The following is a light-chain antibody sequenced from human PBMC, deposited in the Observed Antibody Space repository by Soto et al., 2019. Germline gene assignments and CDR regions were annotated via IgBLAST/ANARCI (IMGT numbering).Light chain of an antibody. Sequence: AIRMTQSPSSFSASTGDRVTITCRASQDISNSLAWYQQKPGKAPNLLIYSASTLQSGVPSRFSVSGSGTDFTLTISGLQSEDFATYYCQRDYSTPRTFGQGTKVEIK. CDR2: SAS. CDR3: QRDYSTPRT. CDR1: QDISNS. V-gene: IGKV1-8*01. J-gene: IGKJ1*01.